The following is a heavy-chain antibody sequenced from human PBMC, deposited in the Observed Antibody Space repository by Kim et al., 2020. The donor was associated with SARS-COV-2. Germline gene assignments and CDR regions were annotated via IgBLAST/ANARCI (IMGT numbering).Heavy chain of an antibody. V-gene: IGHV3-23*05. J-gene: IGHJ3*01. CDR3: AKFCAVVTGYFVGGLGNDALDV. D-gene: IGHD3-9*01. Sequence: GGSLRLSCAASGFSFSSYGMRWVRQAPGKGLEWVSAIKYGGISTYYADSVKGRFTISRDNSKNTLPLQMNSLRAEDTAVYYCAKFCAVVTGYFVGGLGNDALDVGGQGTVVTVS. CDR2: IKYGGIST. CDR1: GFSFSSYG.